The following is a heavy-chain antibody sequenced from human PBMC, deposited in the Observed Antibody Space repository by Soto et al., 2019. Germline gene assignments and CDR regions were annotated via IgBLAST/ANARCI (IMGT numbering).Heavy chain of an antibody. V-gene: IGHV4-61*01. J-gene: IGHJ4*02. D-gene: IGHD5-18*01. CDR2: IYSSGST. CDR1: GVSIRGSVSRYY. Sequence: SETLSLTCTVSGVSIRGSVSRYYWSWVRQPPGKGLEWIGYIYSSGSTHYNPSLQNRVTISIDTSKNQVSLKVNSVTAADTAVYYCARDHPHSYGVYYFDYWGQGTPVTVSS. CDR3: ARDHPHSYGVYYFDY.